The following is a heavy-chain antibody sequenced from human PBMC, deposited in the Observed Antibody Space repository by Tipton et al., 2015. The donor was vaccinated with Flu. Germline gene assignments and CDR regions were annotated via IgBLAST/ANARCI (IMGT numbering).Heavy chain of an antibody. CDR2: VHYTGSS. CDR1: DGSISSHY. Sequence: TLSLTCSVSDGSISSHYWSWVRHLPGKGLEWIGNVHYTGSSTSNPSLKGRVAMLVHTSNNQVSLKMSSVTAADTAVYFCARDRGDYFDRWGRGILVSVSS. J-gene: IGHJ4*02. V-gene: IGHV4-59*11. CDR3: ARDRGDYFDR. D-gene: IGHD3-16*01.